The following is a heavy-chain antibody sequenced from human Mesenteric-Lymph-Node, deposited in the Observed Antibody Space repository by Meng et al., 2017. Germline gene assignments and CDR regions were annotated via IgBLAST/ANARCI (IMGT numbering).Heavy chain of an antibody. Sequence: ASVKVSCKASGYTFTGYYMHWVRQAPGQGLEWMGWINPNSGGTNYAQKFQGRVTMTRDTSISTAYMELSRLRSDDTAVYYCARGPLLLWFGELPHDPFFDYWGQGTLVTVSS. D-gene: IGHD3-10*01. CDR1: GYTFTGYY. V-gene: IGHV1-2*02. CDR3: ARGPLLLWFGELPHDPFFDY. CDR2: INPNSGGT. J-gene: IGHJ4*02.